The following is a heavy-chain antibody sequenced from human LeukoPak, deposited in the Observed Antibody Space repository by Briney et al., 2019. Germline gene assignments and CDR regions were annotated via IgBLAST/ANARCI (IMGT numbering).Heavy chain of an antibody. CDR1: GFTFSSYA. Sequence: GGSLRLSCAASGFTFSSYAMSWVRQAPGKGLEWVSGISSSGGSTYYADSVKGRFTISSDNSKNTLYLQMNSLRADDTAVYYCEKVRISSSGYSDFDYWGQGTLVTVST. D-gene: IGHD6-13*01. J-gene: IGHJ4*02. CDR2: ISSSGGST. CDR3: EKVRISSSGYSDFDY. V-gene: IGHV3-23*01.